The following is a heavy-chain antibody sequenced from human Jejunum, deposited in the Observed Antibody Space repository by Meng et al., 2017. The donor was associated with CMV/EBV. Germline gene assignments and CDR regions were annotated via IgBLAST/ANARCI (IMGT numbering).Heavy chain of an antibody. V-gene: IGHV3-53*01. CDR3: AYSSSWAHFDY. CDR2: IYSDGTT. Sequence: SCVASGFTVGGNYMSWVRQAPGKGLEWVSIIYSDGTTYFADSVEGRFTISRDKSRNTLDLQMNSLRAEDMAVYYCAYSSSWAHFDYWGQGTLVTVSS. J-gene: IGHJ4*02. CDR1: GFTVGGNY. D-gene: IGHD6-13*01.